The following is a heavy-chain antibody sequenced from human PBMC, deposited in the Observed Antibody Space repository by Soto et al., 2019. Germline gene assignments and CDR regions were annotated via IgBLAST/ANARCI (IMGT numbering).Heavy chain of an antibody. D-gene: IGHD1-1*01. CDR3: AXXXXXXXDGFFDY. V-gene: IGHV3-30*03. J-gene: IGHJ4*02. CDR1: GFTFSSYG. Sequence: QVQLVESGGGVVQPGRSLRLSCAASGFTFSSYGIHWVRQAPGKXLEWVSVISYDGINKYYADSVKGRFTISRDNSEXXXXXXXXXXXXXXXXXXXXAXXXXXXXDGFFDYWGQGTLVTVSS. CDR2: ISYDGINK.